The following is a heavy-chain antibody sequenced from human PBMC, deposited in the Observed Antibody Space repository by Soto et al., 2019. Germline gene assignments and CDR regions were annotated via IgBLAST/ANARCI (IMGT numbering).Heavy chain of an antibody. CDR2: INHSGST. CDR3: ARGKNLRSGMGGSWFDP. D-gene: IGHD3-16*01. J-gene: IGHJ5*02. CDR1: GGSFSGYY. V-gene: IGHV4-34*01. Sequence: SETLSLTCAVYGGSFSGYYWSWIRQPPGKGLEWIGEINHSGSTNYNPSLKSRVTISVDTSKNQFSLKLSSVTAADTAVYYCARGKNLRSGMGGSWFDPWGQGTLVTVSS.